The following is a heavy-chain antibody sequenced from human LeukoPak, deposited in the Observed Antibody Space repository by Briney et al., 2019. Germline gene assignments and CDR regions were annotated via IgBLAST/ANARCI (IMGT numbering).Heavy chain of an antibody. D-gene: IGHD7-27*01. CDR1: GYSISSGYY. CDR3: ARDKLGNDY. CDR2: IYYSGST. J-gene: IGHJ4*02. V-gene: IGHV4-61*01. Sequence: SETLSLTCAVSGYSISSGYYWGWIRQPPGKGLEWIGYIYYSGSTNYNPSLKSRVTISVDTSKNQFSLKLSSVTAADTAVYYCARDKLGNDYWGQGTLVTVSS.